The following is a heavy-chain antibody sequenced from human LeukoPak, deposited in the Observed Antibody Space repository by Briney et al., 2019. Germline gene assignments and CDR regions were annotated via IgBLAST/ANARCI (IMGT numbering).Heavy chain of an antibody. J-gene: IGHJ5*02. CDR3: ARYDSSAGRFDP. CDR2: MDPNSGNT. CDR1: GYTFTSYD. Sequence: ASVKVSCKASGYTFTSYDINWVRQATGQGLEWMGWMDPNSGNTGYAQKFQGRVTMTRNTSISTAYMELSSLRSEDTAVYYCARYDSSAGRFDPWGQGTLVTVSS. V-gene: IGHV1-8*01. D-gene: IGHD3-22*01.